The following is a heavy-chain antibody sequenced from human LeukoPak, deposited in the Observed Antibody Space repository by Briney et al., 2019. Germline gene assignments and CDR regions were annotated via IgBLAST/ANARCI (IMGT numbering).Heavy chain of an antibody. CDR3: AKAMIVATFY. CDR2: ISGSGGST. J-gene: IGHJ4*02. CDR1: GFTLSSYE. V-gene: IGHV3-23*01. Sequence: GGSLRLSCAASGFTLSSYEMNWVRQAPGKGLEWVSAISGSGGSTYYADSVKGRFTISRDNSKNTLYLQMNSLRAEDTAVYYCAKAMIVATFYWGQGTLVTVSS. D-gene: IGHD5-12*01.